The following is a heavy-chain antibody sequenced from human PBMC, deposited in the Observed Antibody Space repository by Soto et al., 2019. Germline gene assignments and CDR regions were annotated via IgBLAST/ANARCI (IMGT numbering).Heavy chain of an antibody. V-gene: IGHV1-18*01. CDR2: ISAYNGNT. D-gene: IGHD6-13*01. J-gene: IGHJ5*02. Sequence: ASVKVSCKASGYTFTSYGISWVRQAPGQGLEWMGWISAYNGNTNYAQKLQGRVTMTTDTSTSTAYMELRSLRSDDTTVYYCARDLWVLAAAGRGGWFDPWGQGTLVTVSS. CDR1: GYTFTSYG. CDR3: ARDLWVLAAAGRGGWFDP.